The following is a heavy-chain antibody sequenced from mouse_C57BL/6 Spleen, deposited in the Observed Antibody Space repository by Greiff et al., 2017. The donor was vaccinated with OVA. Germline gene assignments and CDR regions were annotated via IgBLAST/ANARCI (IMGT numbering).Heavy chain of an antibody. V-gene: IGHV1-85*01. Sequence: QVQLKESGPELVKPGASVKLSCKASGYTFTSYDINWVKQRPGQGLEWIGWIYPRDGSTKYNEKFKGKATLTVDTSSSTAYMELHSLTSEDSAVYFCARSYDYDEGWFAYWGQGTLVTVSA. CDR1: GYTFTSYD. J-gene: IGHJ3*01. D-gene: IGHD2-4*01. CDR3: ARSYDYDEGWFAY. CDR2: IYPRDGST.